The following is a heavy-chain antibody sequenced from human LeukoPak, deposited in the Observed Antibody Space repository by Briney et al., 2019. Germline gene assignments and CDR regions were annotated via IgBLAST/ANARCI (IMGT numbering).Heavy chain of an antibody. CDR3: ARESRSGLGDY. D-gene: IGHD3-10*01. CDR1: GGSFSDYY. J-gene: IGHJ4*02. V-gene: IGHV4-31*11. Sequence: SETLSLTCAVYGGSFSDYYWSWIRQHPGKGLEWIGYIYYSGSTYYNPSLKSRVTISVDTSKNQFSLKLSSVTAADTAVYYCARESRSGLGDYWGQGTLVTVSS. CDR2: IYYSGST.